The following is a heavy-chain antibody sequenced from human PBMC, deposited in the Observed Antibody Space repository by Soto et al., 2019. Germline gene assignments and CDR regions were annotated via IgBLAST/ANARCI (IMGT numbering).Heavy chain of an antibody. D-gene: IGHD3-10*01. Sequence: QVQLVQSGAEVKKPGSSVKVSCKASGGTFSSYAISWVRQPPGQGLEWMGGIITSFGTANYAQKFQGRVTITADESTSTAYMELSSLRSKDTAVYYCARVGRYGSGSYLDYWGQGTLVTVSS. J-gene: IGHJ4*02. V-gene: IGHV1-69*01. CDR3: ARVGRYGSGSYLDY. CDR2: IITSFGTA. CDR1: GGTFSSYA.